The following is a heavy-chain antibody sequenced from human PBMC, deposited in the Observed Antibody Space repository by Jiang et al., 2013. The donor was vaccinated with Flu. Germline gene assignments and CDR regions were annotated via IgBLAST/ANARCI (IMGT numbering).Heavy chain of an antibody. CDR3: ARGGWFDP. D-gene: IGHD3-16*01. V-gene: IGHV4-39*01. CDR2: IFYSATS. Sequence: GLVKPSETLSLTCTVSGDSISSRSYYWGWIRQPPGKGLEWIGGIFYSATSYYNPSLKSRVTISVDTSKNQFSLKLSSVTAADTAVYYCARGGWFDPWGQGTLVTVSS. CDR1: GDSISSRSYY. J-gene: IGHJ5*02.